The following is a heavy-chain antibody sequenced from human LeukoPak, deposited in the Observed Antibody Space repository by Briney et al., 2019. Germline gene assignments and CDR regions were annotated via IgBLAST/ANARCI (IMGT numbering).Heavy chain of an antibody. CDR1: GGSISSYY. Sequence: SETLSLTCTVSGGSISSYYWSWIRQPPGKGLEWIGYIYXSGSTNYNPSLKSRVTISVDTSKNQFSLKLSSVTAANTAVYYCARDLXAGXAFDIWGQGTMVTVSS. J-gene: IGHJ3*02. V-gene: IGHV4-59*01. CDR2: IYXSGST. D-gene: IGHD3-16*01. CDR3: ARDLXAGXAFDI.